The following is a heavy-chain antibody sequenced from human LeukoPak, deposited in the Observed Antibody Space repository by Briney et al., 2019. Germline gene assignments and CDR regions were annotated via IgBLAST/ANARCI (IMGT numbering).Heavy chain of an antibody. CDR3: ARDLGNCGGDCYQYYFDY. J-gene: IGHJ4*02. V-gene: IGHV1-2*02. CDR1: GYTFTGYY. Sequence: ASVNVSCKASGYTFTGYYMHWVRQAPGQGLEWMGWINPNSGGTNYAQKFQGRVTMTRDTSISTAYMELSRLRSDDTAVYYCARDLGNCGGDCYQYYFDYWGQGTLVTVSS. CDR2: INPNSGGT. D-gene: IGHD2-21*02.